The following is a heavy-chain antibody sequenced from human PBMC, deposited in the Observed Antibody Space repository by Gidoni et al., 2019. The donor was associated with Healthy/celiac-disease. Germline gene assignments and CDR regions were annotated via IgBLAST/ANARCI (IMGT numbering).Heavy chain of an antibody. CDR2: IRSKAYGGTT. CDR1: GFTFGDYA. D-gene: IGHD2-2*01. CDR3: TRAGYCSSTSCYDDYYYMDV. Sequence: EVQLVESGGGLVQPGRSLRLSCTASGFTFGDYAMSWFRQAPGKGLEWVGFIRSKAYGGTTEYAASVKGRFTISRDDSKSIAYLQMNSLKTEDTAVYYCTRAGYCSSTSCYDDYYYMDVWGKGTTVTVSS. J-gene: IGHJ6*03. V-gene: IGHV3-49*03.